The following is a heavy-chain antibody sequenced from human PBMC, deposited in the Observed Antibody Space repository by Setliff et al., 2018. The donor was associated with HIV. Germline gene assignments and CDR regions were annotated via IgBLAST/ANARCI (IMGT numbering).Heavy chain of an antibody. V-gene: IGHV3-33*01. CDR2: IWDDGSNK. CDR1: GFTFHSYG. D-gene: IGHD3-16*01. Sequence: QPGGSLRLSCAASGFTFHSYGMHWVRHALVKGLEWVAIIWDDGSNKYYADSVKGRFTVSRDNSNNTLYLQMNSLRVEDTAVYYCARATSGEREKWGQGTLVTVSS. CDR3: ARATSGEREK. J-gene: IGHJ4*02.